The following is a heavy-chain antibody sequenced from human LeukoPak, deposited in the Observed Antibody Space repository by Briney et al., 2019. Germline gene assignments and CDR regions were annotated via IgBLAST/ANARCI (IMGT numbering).Heavy chain of an antibody. J-gene: IGHJ4*02. CDR1: GGSIIAFY. V-gene: IGHV4-34*01. D-gene: IGHD6-19*01. Sequence: SGTLSLTCTVSGGSIIAFYWSWIRQPPGKGLEYIGEINDSGSSIYNPSLKNRVTISVDTSKKQISVNLTSVTAADTGVYYCARGPHQQWPPMQYWGQGSLVTVSS. CDR3: ARGPHQQWPPMQY. CDR2: INDSGSS.